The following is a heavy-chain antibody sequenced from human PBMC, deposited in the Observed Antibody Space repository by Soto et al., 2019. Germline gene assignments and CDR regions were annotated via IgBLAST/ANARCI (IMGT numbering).Heavy chain of an antibody. Sequence: PSETLSLTCTVSGASVSSYFWSWIRQSAGKGLEWIGRIDTSGTTNYNPSLKSRVTMSVDASKNHFSLNLSSVTAADTAVYYCARGPRGYVYYHGMDVWGQGTTVTVSS. CDR1: GASVSSYF. V-gene: IGHV4-4*07. D-gene: IGHD3-10*01. CDR3: ARGPRGYVYYHGMDV. J-gene: IGHJ6*02. CDR2: IDTSGTT.